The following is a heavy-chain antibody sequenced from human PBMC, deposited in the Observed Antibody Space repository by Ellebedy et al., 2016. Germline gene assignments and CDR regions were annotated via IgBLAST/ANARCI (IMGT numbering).Heavy chain of an antibody. CDR2: INAIGDRI. Sequence: GESLKISXSASGFSIGDIAMHWVRQAPGKGLDYVSSINAIGDRIYYADSVKGRFTISRDISKNTLYPQMTSLRVEDTAVYYCAREDHSNYNYWGQGTLVSVST. V-gene: IGHV3-64*04. CDR3: AREDHSNYNY. D-gene: IGHD4-11*01. CDR1: GFSIGDIA. J-gene: IGHJ4*02.